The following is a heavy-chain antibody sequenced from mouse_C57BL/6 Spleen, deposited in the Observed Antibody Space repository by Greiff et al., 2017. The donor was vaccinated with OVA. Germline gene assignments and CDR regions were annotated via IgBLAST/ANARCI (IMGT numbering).Heavy chain of an antibody. J-gene: IGHJ2*01. CDR2: INPSSGYT. V-gene: IGHV1-4*01. CDR1: GYTFTSYT. Sequence: VQLQQSGAELARPGASVKMSCKASGYTFTSYTMHWVKQRPGQGLEWIGYINPSSGYTKYNQKFKDKATLTADKSSSTAYMQLSSLTSEDSAVYYCARDPDYYGSSHYFDYWGQGTTLTVSS. CDR3: ARDPDYYGSSHYFDY. D-gene: IGHD1-1*01.